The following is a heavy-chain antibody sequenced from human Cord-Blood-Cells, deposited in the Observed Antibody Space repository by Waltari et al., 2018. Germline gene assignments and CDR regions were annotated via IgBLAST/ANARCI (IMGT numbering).Heavy chain of an antibody. D-gene: IGHD3-10*01. CDR1: GFTFSSYG. CDR2: KSYDGSNK. Sequence: QVQLVESGGGVVQPGRSLRLSCAASGFTFSSYGMHWVRQAPGKGREWGAVKSYDGSNKYYADSVKGRFTISRDNSKNTLYLQMNSLRAEDTAVYYCAKDMVRGVFHYWGQGTLVTVSS. V-gene: IGHV3-30*18. CDR3: AKDMVRGVFHY. J-gene: IGHJ4*02.